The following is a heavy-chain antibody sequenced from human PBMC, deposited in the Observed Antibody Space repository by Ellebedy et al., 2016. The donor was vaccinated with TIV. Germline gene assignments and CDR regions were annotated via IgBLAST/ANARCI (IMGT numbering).Heavy chain of an antibody. CDR3: VGWGGDCY. D-gene: IGHD2-21*02. J-gene: IGHJ4*02. Sequence: GESLKISXAASGFTFSTYSMSWVRQAPGKGLEWVAHIKPDGSEKYYVDSVKGRFTISRDNTKNSLFLQMNSLRVEDTAVYYCVGWGGDCYWGQGTLVTVSS. CDR1: GFTFSTYS. V-gene: IGHV3-7*01. CDR2: IKPDGSEK.